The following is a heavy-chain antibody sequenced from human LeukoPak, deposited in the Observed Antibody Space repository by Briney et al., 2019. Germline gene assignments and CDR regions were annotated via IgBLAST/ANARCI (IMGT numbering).Heavy chain of an antibody. D-gene: IGHD4-23*01. CDR2: INHSGST. Sequence: SETLSLTCAVYGGSFSGYYWSWIRQPPGKGLEWIGEINHSGSTNYNPSLKSRVTISVDTSKNRFSLRLSSVTAADTAIYYCARHRGGFDIWGQGTMVTVSS. CDR3: ARHRGGFDI. J-gene: IGHJ3*02. V-gene: IGHV4-34*01. CDR1: GGSFSGYY.